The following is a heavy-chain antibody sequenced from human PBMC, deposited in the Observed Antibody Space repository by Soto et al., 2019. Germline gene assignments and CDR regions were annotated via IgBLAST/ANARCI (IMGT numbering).Heavy chain of an antibody. CDR2: IYPGDSDT. Sequence: GESLKISCKGSRYSFTSYWIGWVRQMPGKGLEWMGSIYPGDSDTRYSPSFQGQVTISADKSISTAYLQWSSLKASDTAMYYCARQASSSWIDAFDIWGQGTMVTVSS. CDR3: ARQASSSWIDAFDI. V-gene: IGHV5-51*01. CDR1: RYSFTSYW. J-gene: IGHJ3*02. D-gene: IGHD6-13*01.